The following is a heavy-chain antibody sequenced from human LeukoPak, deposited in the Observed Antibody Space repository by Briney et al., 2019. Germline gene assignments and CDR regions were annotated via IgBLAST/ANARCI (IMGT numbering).Heavy chain of an antibody. Sequence: SVKVSCKASGGTFTSYAISWVRQAPGQGLEWMGGIIPIFGTANYAQKFQGRVTITADESTSTAYMELSSLRSEDTAVYYCARGDTMVRGVPVHNWFDPWGQETLVTVSS. CDR1: GGTFTSYA. CDR2: IIPIFGTA. D-gene: IGHD3-10*01. J-gene: IGHJ5*02. CDR3: ARGDTMVRGVPVHNWFDP. V-gene: IGHV1-69*01.